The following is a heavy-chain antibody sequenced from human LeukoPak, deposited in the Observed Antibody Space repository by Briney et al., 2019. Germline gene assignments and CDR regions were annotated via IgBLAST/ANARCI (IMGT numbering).Heavy chain of an antibody. Sequence: GASVKVSCKASGYTSTGYYMHWVRQAPGQGLEWMGWINPNSGGTNYAQKFQGRVTMTRDTSISTAYMELSRLRSDDTAVYYCARDGGAYDFWSGYYTTNNWFDPWGQGTLVAVSS. V-gene: IGHV1-2*02. CDR3: ARDGGAYDFWSGYYTTNNWFDP. J-gene: IGHJ5*02. CDR2: INPNSGGT. CDR1: GYTSTGYY. D-gene: IGHD3-3*01.